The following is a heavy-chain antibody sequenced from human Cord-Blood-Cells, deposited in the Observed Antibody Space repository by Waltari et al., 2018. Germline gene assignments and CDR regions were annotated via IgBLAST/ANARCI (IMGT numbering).Heavy chain of an antibody. Sequence: QVQLQQWGAGLLKPSETLSLTCAVYGGSFSGYYWSWLRQPPGTGLEWIGEINHSGSTNYNPSLKSRVTISVDTSKNQFSLKLSSVTAADTAVYYCARGGGIAAAGEDNWYFDLWGRGTLVTVSS. CDR1: GGSFSGYY. V-gene: IGHV4-34*01. D-gene: IGHD6-13*01. CDR2: INHSGST. J-gene: IGHJ2*01. CDR3: ARGGGIAAAGEDNWYFDL.